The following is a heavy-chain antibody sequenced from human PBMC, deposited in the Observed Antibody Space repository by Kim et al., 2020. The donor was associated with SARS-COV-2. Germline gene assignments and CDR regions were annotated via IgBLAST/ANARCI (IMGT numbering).Heavy chain of an antibody. V-gene: IGHV4-39*01. D-gene: IGHD6-19*01. CDR1: GGSISSSSYY. CDR3: ARLTGWLVPYFDY. Sequence: SETLSLTCTVSGGSISSSSYYWGWIRQPPGKGLEWIGSIHYSGSTYYNPSLKSRVTISVDTSKNQFSLKLSSVTAADTAVYYCARLTGWLVPYFDYWGQGTLVTVSS. CDR2: IHYSGST. J-gene: IGHJ4*02.